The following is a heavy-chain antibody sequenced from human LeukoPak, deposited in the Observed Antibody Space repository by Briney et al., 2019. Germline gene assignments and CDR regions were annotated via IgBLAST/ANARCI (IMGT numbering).Heavy chain of an antibody. CDR1: GFTVSRIH. V-gene: IGHV3-53*01. J-gene: IGHJ4*02. Sequence: PGGSLRLSCAAFGFTVSRIHMTWVRQAPGKGLEWVSIIYSGGSTYYADSVRGRFTISRDSSQNTLYLQMNGLRVEDTAVYYCVALPTGDYWGQGTLVTVSS. CDR3: VALPTGDY. CDR2: IYSGGST. D-gene: IGHD2-15*01.